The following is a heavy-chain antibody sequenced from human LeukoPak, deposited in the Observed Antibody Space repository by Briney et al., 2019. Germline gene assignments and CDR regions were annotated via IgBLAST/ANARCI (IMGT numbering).Heavy chain of an antibody. V-gene: IGHV5-51*03. CDR2: IYPGDSDT. D-gene: IGHD6-19*01. J-gene: IGHJ4*02. CDR3: ARVPRRSSGWYYFDY. Sequence: GESLKISCKGSGYSFTSYWIGWVRQMPGKGLEWMGIIYPGDSDTRYSPSFQGQVTIPADKSISTAYLQWSSLKASDTAMYYCARVPRRSSGWYYFDYWGQGTLVTVSS. CDR1: GYSFTSYW.